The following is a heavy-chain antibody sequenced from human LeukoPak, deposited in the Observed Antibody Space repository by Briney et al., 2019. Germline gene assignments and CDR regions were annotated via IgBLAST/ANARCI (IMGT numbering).Heavy chain of an antibody. CDR2: ITASGGST. V-gene: IGHV3-23*01. Sequence: GGSLRLSCAASEFTFNNYAMSWVRQAPGKGLEWISSITASGGSTYYADSVKGRFTISRDNSEHTLYLQMNSLRAEDTAVYYCAKKVAVTGMYFDYWGQGTLVTVSS. J-gene: IGHJ4*02. CDR3: AKKVAVTGMYFDY. CDR1: EFTFNNYA. D-gene: IGHD6-19*01.